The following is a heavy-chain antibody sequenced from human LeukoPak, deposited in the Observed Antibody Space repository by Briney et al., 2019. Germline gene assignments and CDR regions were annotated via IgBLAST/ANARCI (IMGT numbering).Heavy chain of an antibody. D-gene: IGHD2-15*01. CDR3: AVKGVVVGGLDI. CDR2: IDPGDSQT. V-gene: IGHV5-10-1*01. CDR1: GSTFRGYW. Sequence: GASLQISCKGSGSTFRGYWISWVRQLPGKGLEWMGKIDPGDSQTIFSPSFQGHVAISVDKSINTAYLQWDRLKASDSAMYYCAVKGVVVGGLDIWGRGTMVTVSS. J-gene: IGHJ3*02.